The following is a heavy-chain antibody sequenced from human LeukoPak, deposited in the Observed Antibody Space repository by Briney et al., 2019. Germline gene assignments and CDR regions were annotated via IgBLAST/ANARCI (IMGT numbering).Heavy chain of an antibody. V-gene: IGHV3-13*01. D-gene: IGHD6-19*01. J-gene: IGHJ4*02. CDR3: ARGGIQVSGIDEFDY. Sequence: GGSLRLSCAASGFTFIDYDMHWVRQALGKGLEWVSAICIRGDTHYSGSVKGRFTISIENAESSLYLQMNSLRAEDTAVYYCARGGIQVSGIDEFDYWGQGTLDTVSS. CDR1: GFTFIDYD. CDR2: ICIRGDT.